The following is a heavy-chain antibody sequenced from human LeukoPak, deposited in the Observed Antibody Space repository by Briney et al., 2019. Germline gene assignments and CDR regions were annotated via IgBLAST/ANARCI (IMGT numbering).Heavy chain of an antibody. V-gene: IGHV4-34*01. D-gene: IGHD1-1*01. CDR2: ISHTGRT. CDR3: TRTSPGIPLDF. J-gene: IGHJ4*02. Sequence: SETLSLTCTVSGGSISSYYWSWIRQAPGKGPEWIGEISHTGRTAYNPSLKSRVTISLDTSKNQFSLKLTFVSAADTAVYYCTRTSPGIPLDFWGQGTLVTVSS. CDR1: GGSISSYY.